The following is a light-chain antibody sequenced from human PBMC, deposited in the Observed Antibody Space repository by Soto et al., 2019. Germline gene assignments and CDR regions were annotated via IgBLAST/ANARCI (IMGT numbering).Light chain of an antibody. V-gene: IGKV1-5*03. J-gene: IGKJ1*01. CDR1: QSVNSR. Sequence: DIQMTQSPSTLSASIGDTVNINCRASQSVNSRLAWYQQRPGKTPRILIYKASSLEREVPSRFSGSGSGTEYTLTIRNLEPDDFATYDCQQYDGYPWTFGQGTEVEVK. CDR2: KAS. CDR3: QQYDGYPWT.